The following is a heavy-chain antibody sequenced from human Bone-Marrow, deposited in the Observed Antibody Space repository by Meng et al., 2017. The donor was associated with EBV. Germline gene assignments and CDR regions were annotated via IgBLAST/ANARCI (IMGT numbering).Heavy chain of an antibody. CDR2: IYDGGTT. J-gene: IGHJ4*02. Sequence: QLRLQEPAPGLVKPSETPSLTCTVAGASVSGGTYHWSWIRQPPGKELEWIGYIYDGGTTIYNPSLKSRVTILVDASKNQFSLKLSSVTTADTAVYYCAKSRSSTPGVVDYWGQGTLVTVSS. CDR3: AKSRSSTPGVVDY. CDR1: GASVSGGTYH. D-gene: IGHD3-10*01. V-gene: IGHV4-61*01.